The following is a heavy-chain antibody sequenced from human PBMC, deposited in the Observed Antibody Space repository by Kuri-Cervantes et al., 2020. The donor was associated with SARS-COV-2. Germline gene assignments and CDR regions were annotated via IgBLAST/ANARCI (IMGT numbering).Heavy chain of an antibody. J-gene: IGHJ4*02. CDR2: ISYDGSNK. V-gene: IGHV3-30-3*01. CDR1: GITFSSST. D-gene: IGHD3-9*01. Sequence: GESLKISCAASGITFSSSTMSWVRQAPGKGLEWVAVISYDGSNKYYADSVKGRFTISRDNSKNTLYLQMNSLRAEDTAVYYCAREEAGLTFDYWGQGTLVTVSS. CDR3: AREEAGLTFDY.